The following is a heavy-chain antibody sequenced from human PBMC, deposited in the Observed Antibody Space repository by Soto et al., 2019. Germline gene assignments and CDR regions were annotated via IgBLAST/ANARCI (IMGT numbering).Heavy chain of an antibody. CDR1: GFTFSSYG. J-gene: IGHJ6*02. CDR2: ISYDGSNK. CDR3: AKDLGSYDFWSGYGSYYYYGMDV. D-gene: IGHD3-3*01. Sequence: QVQLVESGGGVVQPGRSLRLSCAASGFTFSSYGMHWVRQAPGKGLEWVAVISYDGSNKYYADSVKGRFTISRDNSKNTLYLQMNGLRAEDTAVYYCAKDLGSYDFWSGYGSYYYYGMDVWGPGTTVTVSS. V-gene: IGHV3-30*18.